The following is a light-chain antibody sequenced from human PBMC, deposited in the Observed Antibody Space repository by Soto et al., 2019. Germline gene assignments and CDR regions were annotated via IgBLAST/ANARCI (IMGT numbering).Light chain of an antibody. CDR3: QQYDNYKPLT. CDR1: QSISSW. CDR2: DAS. Sequence: DIQMTQSPSTLSASVGDRVTITCRASQSISSWSAWYQQKPGKAPKLLIFDASSLESGTPSRFSGRRSGTQFTLPINGLQPDDFATYYCQQYDNYKPLTFGGGTKV. J-gene: IGKJ4*01. V-gene: IGKV1-5*01.